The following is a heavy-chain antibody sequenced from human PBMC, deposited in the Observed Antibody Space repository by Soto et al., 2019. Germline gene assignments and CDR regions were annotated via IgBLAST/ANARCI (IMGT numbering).Heavy chain of an antibody. J-gene: IGHJ4*02. CDR2: IYYSGST. Sequence: PSETLSLTCTVSGGSISSYYWSWIRQPPGKGLEWIGYIYYSGSTNYNPSLKSRVTISVDTSKNQFSLKLSSVTAADTAVYYCARAHLTKNIPAFDYWGQGTLVTVSS. D-gene: IGHD2-2*02. CDR3: ARAHLTKNIPAFDY. CDR1: GGSISSYY. V-gene: IGHV4-59*01.